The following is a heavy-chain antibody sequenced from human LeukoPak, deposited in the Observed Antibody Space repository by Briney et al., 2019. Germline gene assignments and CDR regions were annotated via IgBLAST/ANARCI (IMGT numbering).Heavy chain of an antibody. Sequence: ASVKVSCKATGYTFTTSPINWVRQAPGQGLEWLGWIIAYNGNTKYAQKLQGRVTLTTDTSTSTAYMELRGLRSDDTAVYYCAREASGSDYNGHSPFDYWGQGTLVTVSS. CDR1: GYTFTTSP. V-gene: IGHV1-18*01. CDR3: AREASGSDYNGHSPFDY. CDR2: IIAYNGNT. J-gene: IGHJ4*02. D-gene: IGHD3-10*01.